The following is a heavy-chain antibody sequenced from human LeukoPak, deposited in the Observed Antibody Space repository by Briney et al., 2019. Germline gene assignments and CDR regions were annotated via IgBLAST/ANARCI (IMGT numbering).Heavy chain of an antibody. Sequence: GGSLRLSCSASGFIFSSYPMHWVRQAPGKGLEYVSAMTSNGGSTYYADSVKGRFTISRDNSKNTLYLQMSSLRAEDTAVYYCVKPTISMTAFDIWGQGTTVTVSS. V-gene: IGHV3-64D*06. D-gene: IGHD3-22*01. CDR3: VKPTISMTAFDI. CDR1: GFIFSSYP. J-gene: IGHJ3*02. CDR2: MTSNGGST.